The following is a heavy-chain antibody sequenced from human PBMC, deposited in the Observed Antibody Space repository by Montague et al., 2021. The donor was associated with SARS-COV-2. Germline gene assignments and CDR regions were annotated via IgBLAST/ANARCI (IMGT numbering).Heavy chain of an antibody. CDR1: GGSISSYY. D-gene: IGHD2-8*01. J-gene: IGHJ4*02. Sequence: SETLSLTCTVSGGSISSYYWSWIRQPPGKGLGWIGYIYYSGSTNYNPSLKSRVTISVDTSKNQFSLKLSSVTAADTAVYYCARLAVGYCTNGVCYTAFDYWGQGTLVTVSS. V-gene: IGHV4-59*08. CDR3: ARLAVGYCTNGVCYTAFDY. CDR2: IYYSGST.